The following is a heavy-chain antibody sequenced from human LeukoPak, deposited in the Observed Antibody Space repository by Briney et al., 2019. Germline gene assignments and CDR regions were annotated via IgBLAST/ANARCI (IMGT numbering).Heavy chain of an antibody. CDR2: IYYSGST. CDR1: GGSISSYY. Sequence: SQTLSLTCAVSGGSISSYYWSWIRQPPGKGLEWIGYIYYSGSTNYNPSLKSRVTISVDTSKNQFSLKLSSVTAADTAVYYCARQMVIGSSDDAFDIWGQGTKVTVSS. V-gene: IGHV4-59*08. J-gene: IGHJ3*02. D-gene: IGHD6-6*01. CDR3: ARQMVIGSSDDAFDI.